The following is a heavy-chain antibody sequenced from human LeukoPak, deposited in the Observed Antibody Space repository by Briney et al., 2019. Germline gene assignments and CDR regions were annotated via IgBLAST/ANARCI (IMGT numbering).Heavy chain of an antibody. Sequence: SETLSLTCAVSGGSINTTNWWSWVRQPPGKGPEWIGYVYYSGSTNYNPSLKSRVTISVDTSENQFSLKLSSVTAADTAVYYCARSELLWFGGVNSGFDYWGQGTLVTVSS. J-gene: IGHJ4*02. CDR1: GGSINTTNW. CDR2: VYYSGST. D-gene: IGHD3-10*01. V-gene: IGHV4-4*02. CDR3: ARSELLWFGGVNSGFDY.